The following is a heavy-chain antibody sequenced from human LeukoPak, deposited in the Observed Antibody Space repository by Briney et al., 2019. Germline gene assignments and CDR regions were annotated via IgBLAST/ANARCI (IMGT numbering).Heavy chain of an antibody. CDR2: FIPILDTT. Sequence: SVKVSCKASGGSFNNYAVTWVRQAPGQGLEWMGGFIPILDTTNYAPNFQGRVTIITDESSTTAYMELSSLKWEDTALYYCARSNDYDYHFNYWGQGTLVTVSS. CDR3: ARSNDYDYHFNY. D-gene: IGHD5-12*01. V-gene: IGHV1-69*05. J-gene: IGHJ4*02. CDR1: GGSFNNYA.